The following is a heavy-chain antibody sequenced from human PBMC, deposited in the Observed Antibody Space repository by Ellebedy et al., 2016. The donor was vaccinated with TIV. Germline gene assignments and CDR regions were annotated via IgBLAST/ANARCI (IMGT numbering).Heavy chain of an antibody. D-gene: IGHD4-23*01. V-gene: IGHV1-18*04. CDR1: GYSFTSYG. CDR2: ISGYNGHT. J-gene: IGHJ4*02. Sequence: AASVKVSCKTSGYSFTSYGFSWVRQAPGQGLEWMGWISGYNGHTDYAQNLQGRVTMTTDTSTSTAYMELTSLRSDDTAVYYCVRDRLSTVVNLIFDYWGQGTLVTVSS. CDR3: VRDRLSTVVNLIFDY.